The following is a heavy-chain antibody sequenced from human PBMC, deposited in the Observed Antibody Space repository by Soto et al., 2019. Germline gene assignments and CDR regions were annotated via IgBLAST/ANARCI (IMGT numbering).Heavy chain of an antibody. D-gene: IGHD2-21*02. CDR3: ATVRAECGGDCYHFDY. Sequence: GASVKVSCKVSGYTLTELSMHWVRQAPGKGLEWMGGFDPDDGETIYAQKFQGRVTMTEDTSIDTAYMELSSLRSEDRAVYYCATVRAECGGDCYHFDYWGEGTLVTVS. CDR2: FDPDDGET. J-gene: IGHJ4*02. CDR1: GYTLTELS. V-gene: IGHV1-24*01.